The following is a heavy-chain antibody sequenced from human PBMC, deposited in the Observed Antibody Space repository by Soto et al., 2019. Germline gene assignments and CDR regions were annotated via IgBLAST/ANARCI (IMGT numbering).Heavy chain of an antibody. CDR1: GYTFTGYY. CDR3: ARDSQEGYYYYGMDV. J-gene: IGHJ6*02. Sequence: ASVKVCCKASGYTFTGYYIHWVRQAPGQGLEWMGWINPNSGGTNYAQKFQGWVTMTRDTSISTAYMELTRLRSDDTAVYYCARDSQEGYYYYGMDVWGQGTTVTVS. CDR2: INPNSGGT. V-gene: IGHV1-2*04.